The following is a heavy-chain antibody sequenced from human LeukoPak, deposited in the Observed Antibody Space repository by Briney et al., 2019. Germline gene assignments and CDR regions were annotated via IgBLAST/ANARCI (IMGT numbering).Heavy chain of an antibody. CDR1: GGSISRYY. Sequence: PSETLSLTCTVSGGSISRYYWCWIRQPPGKGLEWIGYLYYSGSTNYNPSLKSRVTISVDTSKNQFSLKLSSVTAADTAVYYCARGQQLTFDPWGQGTLVTVSS. V-gene: IGHV4-59*01. J-gene: IGHJ5*02. CDR3: ARGQQLTFDP. CDR2: LYYSGST. D-gene: IGHD6-13*01.